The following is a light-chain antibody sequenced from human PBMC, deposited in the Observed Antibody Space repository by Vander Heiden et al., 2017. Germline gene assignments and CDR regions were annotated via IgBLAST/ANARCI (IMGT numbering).Light chain of an antibody. CDR3: QQYYSTPRT. Sequence: IVMTHSPDSLAVSLGERATINCKSSQSVLYSSNNKNYLAWYQQKPGQPPKLLIYWASTRESGVPDRFSGSGSGTDFTLTISSLQAEDVAVYYCQQYYSTPRTFGQGTKLEIK. CDR2: WAS. V-gene: IGKV4-1*01. J-gene: IGKJ2*01. CDR1: QSVLYSSNNKNY.